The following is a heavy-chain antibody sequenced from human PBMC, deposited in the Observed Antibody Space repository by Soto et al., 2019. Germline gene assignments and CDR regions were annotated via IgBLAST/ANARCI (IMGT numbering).Heavy chain of an antibody. CDR2: IYYRGNT. D-gene: IGHD3-22*01. Sequence: SETLSLTCTVSGGSISSYYWTWIRQPPGKGLEWIGYIYYRGNTNYNPSLKSRVTISVDTSTNQFSLKLSSVSAADTAVYYCARQAVYYDSSGYLDYWGQGTLVTVSS. CDR3: ARQAVYYDSSGYLDY. J-gene: IGHJ4*02. V-gene: IGHV4-59*01. CDR1: GGSISSYY.